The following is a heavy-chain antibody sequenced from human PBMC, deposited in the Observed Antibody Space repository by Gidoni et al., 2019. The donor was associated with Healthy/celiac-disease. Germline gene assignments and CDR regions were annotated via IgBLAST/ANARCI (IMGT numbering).Heavy chain of an antibody. D-gene: IGHD3-16*01. V-gene: IGHV4-34*01. Sequence: QVQLQQWGEGLWKPSETLALTCAVYGGSFSGYYWSGIRQPPGKGLEWIGEINHRGSTTYNPSLHCRVTISVDTSKHLFSLKLRSVPAADTAVYYCARAGGYPRAYYYYGLDVWGQVPTVTVSS. J-gene: IGHJ6*02. CDR3: ARAGGYPRAYYYYGLDV. CDR1: GGSFSGYY. CDR2: INHRGST.